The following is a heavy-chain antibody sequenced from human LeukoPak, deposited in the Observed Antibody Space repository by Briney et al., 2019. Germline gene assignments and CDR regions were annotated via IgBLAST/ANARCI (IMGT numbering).Heavy chain of an antibody. CDR3: AKNTFCSSSSCQTALDY. CDR2: ISSTSTCM. D-gene: IGHD2-15*01. V-gene: IGHV3-21*01. J-gene: IGHJ4*02. Sequence: PGGSLRLSCAASGFTFSSYSINWVRQAPGKGLEWVSSISSTSTCMYYADSVKGRFTISRDNAKNSLFLQMNSLRAEDTAVYYCAKNTFCSSSSCQTALDYWGQGTLVTVSS. CDR1: GFTFSSYS.